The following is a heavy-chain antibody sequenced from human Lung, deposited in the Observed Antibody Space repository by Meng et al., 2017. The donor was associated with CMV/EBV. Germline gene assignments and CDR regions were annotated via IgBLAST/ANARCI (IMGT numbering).Heavy chain of an antibody. J-gene: IGHJ4*02. Sequence: GESLKISCAASGFTFSSHALSWVRQAPGKGLEWVSSISTSGGDTYHADSVKGRFIISRDNSKKTLYLQMNSLRAEDTAVYYCANLGRTIRDYWGQGTLVTVSS. CDR1: GFTFSSHA. CDR3: ANLGRTIRDY. V-gene: IGHV3-23*01. D-gene: IGHD4/OR15-4a*01. CDR2: ISTSGGDT.